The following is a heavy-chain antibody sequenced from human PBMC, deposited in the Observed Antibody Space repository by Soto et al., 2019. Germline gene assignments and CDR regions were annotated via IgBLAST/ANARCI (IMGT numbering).Heavy chain of an antibody. Sequence: QVQLVESGGGVVQPGRSLRLSCAASGFTFSYHALNWVRQAPGKGLEWVAVISFDGGNKYNAESVKGRFTISRDNSNSTLYLQMHSMRAEDTAMYFCARGTTTSAFSAMDVWGQGTTVTVSS. J-gene: IGHJ6*02. D-gene: IGHD1-1*01. CDR3: ARGTTTSAFSAMDV. CDR1: GFTFSYHA. V-gene: IGHV3-30-3*01. CDR2: ISFDGGNK.